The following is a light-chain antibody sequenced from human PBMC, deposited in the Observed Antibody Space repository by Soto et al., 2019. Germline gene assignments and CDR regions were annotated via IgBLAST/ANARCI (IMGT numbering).Light chain of an antibody. CDR1: SSNIGNNY. CDR2: ENN. Sequence: QSVLTQPPSVSAAPGQKVTISWSGSSSNIGNNYVPWYQQLPGTAPKLLIYENNKRPSGIPDRFSGSKSGTSATLGITGLQTGDEADYYCGTWDSSLSAYVFGTGTKVTVL. J-gene: IGLJ1*01. V-gene: IGLV1-51*02. CDR3: GTWDSSLSAYV.